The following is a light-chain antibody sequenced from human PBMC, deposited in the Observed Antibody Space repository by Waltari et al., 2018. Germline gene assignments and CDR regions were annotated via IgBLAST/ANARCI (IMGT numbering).Light chain of an antibody. CDR2: KAS. J-gene: IGKJ1*01. V-gene: IGKV1-5*03. Sequence: DIQMTQSPSTLSASVGDRVTITCRASQRISSWLAWYQQKPGKATKLLIYKASTLESGVPSRFSGSGSGTDFTLTISSLQPDDFTTYYCQQYSNFWTFGQGTKVEFK. CDR1: QRISSW. CDR3: QQYSNFWT.